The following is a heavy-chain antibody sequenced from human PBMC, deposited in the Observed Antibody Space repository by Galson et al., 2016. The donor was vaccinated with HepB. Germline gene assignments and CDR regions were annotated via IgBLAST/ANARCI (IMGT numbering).Heavy chain of an antibody. CDR1: GGSISSRSYY. J-gene: IGHJ5*02. CDR2: INYSGNT. V-gene: IGHV4-39*01. CDR3: ARHVKFVGNPTKWFGP. D-gene: IGHD1-14*01. Sequence: ETLSLTCTVSGGSISSRSYYWGWIRQSPGKGLEWIGSINYSGNTHYHSSLKSRVTIFVDTSKNQFYVKLNSVTAADTAVYYCARHVKFVGNPTKWFGPWGQGTLVTVSS.